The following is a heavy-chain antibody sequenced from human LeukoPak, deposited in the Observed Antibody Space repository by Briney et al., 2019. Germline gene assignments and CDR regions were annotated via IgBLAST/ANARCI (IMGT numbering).Heavy chain of an antibody. V-gene: IGHV3-30*03. CDR3: ATEWAGATRRFEH. CDR1: GFTFSRHG. D-gene: IGHD1-26*01. Sequence: GRSLRLSCAPSGFTFSRHGMHWVRQAPGKGLEWVAVMSYDGVDEYYADSVKGRFTIFRDNSKDTLYLQLNSLTADDTAVYYCATEWAGATRRFEHWGQGTLVTVSS. J-gene: IGHJ4*02. CDR2: MSYDGVDE.